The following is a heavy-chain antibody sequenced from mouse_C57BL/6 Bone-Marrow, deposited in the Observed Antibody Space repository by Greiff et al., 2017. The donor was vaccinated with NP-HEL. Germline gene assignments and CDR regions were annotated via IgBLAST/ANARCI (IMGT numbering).Heavy chain of an antibody. CDR1: GFTFSDYY. J-gene: IGHJ4*01. V-gene: IGHV5-16*01. CDR2: INYDGSST. CDR3: ARDDYVAMDY. Sequence: EVQRVESEGGLVQPGSSMKLSCTASGFTFSDYYMAWVRQVPEKGLEWVANINYDGSSTYYLDSLKSRFIISRDNAKNILYLQMSSLKSEDTATYYCARDDYVAMDYWGQGTSVTVSS.